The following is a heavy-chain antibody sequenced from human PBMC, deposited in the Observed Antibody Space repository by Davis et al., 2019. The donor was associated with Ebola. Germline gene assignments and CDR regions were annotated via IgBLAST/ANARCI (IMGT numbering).Heavy chain of an antibody. CDR3: ATGYCSNTKCDTTNWFDP. J-gene: IGHJ5*02. Sequence: PSETLSLTCTVSRASINSNYRFWAWIRQPPGKALEWIGTKYFDGNIYYNPSLRGRLTVSADSSKNQFSLEVTSVTAADTAVYYCATGYCSNTKCDTTNWFDPWGQGTLVTVSS. CDR1: RASINSNYRF. CDR2: KYFDGNI. V-gene: IGHV4-39*01. D-gene: IGHD2-2*01.